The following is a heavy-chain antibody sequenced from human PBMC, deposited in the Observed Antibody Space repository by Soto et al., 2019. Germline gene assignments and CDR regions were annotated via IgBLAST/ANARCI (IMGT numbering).Heavy chain of an antibody. V-gene: IGHV3-23*01. CDR1: GFTFSSYA. CDR2: ISGSGGST. J-gene: IGHJ4*02. D-gene: IGHD3-10*01. CDR3: ARVRPFYDSGSYQAPYYFDY. Sequence: PWGSLRLSCAASGFTFSSYAMSWVRQAPGKGLEWVSAISGSGGSTYYADSVKGRFTISRDNAKNSLYLQMNSLRAEDTAVYYCARVRPFYDSGSYQAPYYFDYWGQGTLVNVSS.